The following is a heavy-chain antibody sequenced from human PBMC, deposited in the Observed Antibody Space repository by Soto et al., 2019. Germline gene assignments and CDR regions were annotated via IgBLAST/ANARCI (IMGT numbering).Heavy chain of an antibody. CDR2: IYPTDSDT. J-gene: IGHJ6*02. Sequence: GQSLKISCKGSGSSFTSYWIGCVRQMPWKGLEWKGIIYPTDSDTRYSPSFQGQVTISADKSISTAYLQWSSLKASDTAMYYCARGGHWVILTGYEVWGQGTTVTVSS. V-gene: IGHV5-51*01. CDR3: ARGGHWVILTGYEV. CDR1: GSSFTSYW. D-gene: IGHD3-9*01.